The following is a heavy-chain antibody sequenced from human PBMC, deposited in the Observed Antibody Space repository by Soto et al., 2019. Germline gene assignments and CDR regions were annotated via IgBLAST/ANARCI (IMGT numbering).Heavy chain of an antibody. CDR3: AKPISGYYAPSDR. J-gene: IGHJ5*02. CDR1: GFTFSSFA. Sequence: EVQLLESGGGLVQPGGSLRISCAASGFTFSSFAMSWVRQAPGKGLEWVSVISDSGGSTYYADSVRGRFTISRDNSKSTLFLQMTSLRGDDTAIYYWAKPISGYYAPSDRWGQGTQVTDSS. CDR2: ISDSGGST. V-gene: IGHV3-23*01. D-gene: IGHD3-22*01.